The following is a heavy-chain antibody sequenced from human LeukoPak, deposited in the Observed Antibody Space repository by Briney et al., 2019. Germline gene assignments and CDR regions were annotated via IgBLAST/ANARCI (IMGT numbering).Heavy chain of an antibody. V-gene: IGHV3-23*01. J-gene: IGHJ4*02. CDR2: ISGSGGST. CDR3: ARELSGGSSRHFDY. CDR1: GFTFSSYA. D-gene: IGHD2-15*01. Sequence: GGSLRLSCAASGFTFSSYAMSWVRQAPGKGLEWVSAISGSGGSTYYADSVKGRFTISRDNAKNALYVQMNSLRAEDTAVYYCARELSGGSSRHFDYWGQGTLVTVSS.